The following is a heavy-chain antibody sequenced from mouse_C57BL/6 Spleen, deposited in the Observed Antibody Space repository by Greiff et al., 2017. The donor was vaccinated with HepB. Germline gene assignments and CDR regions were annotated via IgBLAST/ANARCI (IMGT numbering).Heavy chain of an antibody. V-gene: IGHV1-55*01. CDR3: ARDDYDA. J-gene: IGHJ2*01. D-gene: IGHD2-4*01. Sequence: QLQQPGAELVKPGASVTMSCQASGFTFPSYCITWVEPRPGQGLEWIGDIYPGSGSTNYNEKFKSKATLTVDTSSSTAYMQLSSLTSEDSAVYYCARDDYDAWGQGTTLTVSS. CDR1: GFTFPSYC. CDR2: IYPGSGST.